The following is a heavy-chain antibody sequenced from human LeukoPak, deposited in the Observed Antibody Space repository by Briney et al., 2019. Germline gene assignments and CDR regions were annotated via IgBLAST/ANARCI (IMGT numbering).Heavy chain of an antibody. V-gene: IGHV1-18*01. Sequence: EASVKVSRKASGYTFTSYGISWVRQAPGQGLEWMGWISAYNGNTNYAQKLQGRVTMTTDTSTSTAYMELRSLRSDDTAVYYCARDSGYDFWSGYYPSHFDYWGQGTLVTVSS. CDR3: ARDSGYDFWSGYYPSHFDY. J-gene: IGHJ4*02. CDR2: ISAYNGNT. D-gene: IGHD3-3*01. CDR1: GYTFTSYG.